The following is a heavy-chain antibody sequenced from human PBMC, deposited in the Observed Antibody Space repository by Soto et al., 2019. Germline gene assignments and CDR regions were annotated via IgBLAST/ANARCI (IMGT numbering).Heavy chain of an antibody. CDR2: ISSNGCTT. J-gene: IGHJ4*02. D-gene: IGHD1-7*01. CDR1: GFTFSSYD. Sequence: EVQLAESGGGMVQPGGSLRLSCVASGFTFSSYDMHWVRQAPGKGLEYVSSISSNGCTTYYGNSVKGRCTIARDNSKNTLYLQMGSLRAEDIAVYYCVRRVSGNYDYWGQGTLVTVSS. CDR3: VRRVSGNYDY. V-gene: IGHV3-64*01.